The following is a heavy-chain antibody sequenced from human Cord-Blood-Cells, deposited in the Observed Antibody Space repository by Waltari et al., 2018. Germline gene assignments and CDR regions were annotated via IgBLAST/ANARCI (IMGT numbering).Heavy chain of an antibody. J-gene: IGHJ3*02. Sequence: QVQLVESGGGVVQPGRSLRLSCAASGFTFSSYGMHWVRQAPGKGLEWVAGISYDGSNKYYADSVKGRFTISRDNSKNTLYLQMNSLRAEDTAVYYCAKATGTFPSDAFDIWGQGTMVTVSS. CDR3: AKATGTFPSDAFDI. CDR2: ISYDGSNK. V-gene: IGHV3-30*18. D-gene: IGHD1-1*01. CDR1: GFTFSSYG.